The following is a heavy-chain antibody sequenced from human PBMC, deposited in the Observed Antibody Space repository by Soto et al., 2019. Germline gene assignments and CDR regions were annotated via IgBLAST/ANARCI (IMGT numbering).Heavy chain of an antibody. D-gene: IGHD3-3*01. CDR2: IYYSGTS. Sequence: PSETPSLTCTVPGGCISNSNYYWAWIRQPPRKGLEWIGSIYYSGTSYYMPSLKSRGTMSVEASKNQFSLKLSSVTAADTALYYCASTILYSAFWSGYCNWYYCGRGTLVIGSA. V-gene: IGHV4-39*01. CDR3: ASTILYSAFWSGYCNWYY. J-gene: IGHJ4*02. CDR1: GGCISNSNYY.